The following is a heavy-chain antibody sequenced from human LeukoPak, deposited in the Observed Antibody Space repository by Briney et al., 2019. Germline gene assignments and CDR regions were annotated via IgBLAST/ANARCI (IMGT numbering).Heavy chain of an antibody. J-gene: IGHJ6*03. CDR1: GYTFTTYG. Sequence: ASVSVSCTASGYTFTTYGISWVRQAPGHGREGRGWISTFNGHTNYAQSRQDRVTITTDTATSTVYMALSSLTLADTAVYYCARVDTVNYYYYMDVWGKGTPVTVSS. V-gene: IGHV1-18*01. CDR3: ARVDTVNYYYYMDV. CDR2: ISTFNGHT. D-gene: IGHD4-17*01.